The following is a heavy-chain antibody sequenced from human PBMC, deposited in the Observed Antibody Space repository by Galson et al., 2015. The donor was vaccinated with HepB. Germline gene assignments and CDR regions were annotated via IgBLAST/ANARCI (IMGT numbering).Heavy chain of an antibody. CDR1: GGTFSSYA. D-gene: IGHD3-9*01. J-gene: IGHJ4*02. V-gene: IGHV1-69*06. CDR3: ARGAGWGYFDWPHLDC. Sequence: SVKVSCKASGGTFSSYAISWVRQAPGQGLEWMGGIIPIFGTANYAQKFQGRVTITADKSTSTAYMELSSLRSEDTAVYYCARGAGWGYFDWPHLDCWGQGTLVTVSS. CDR2: IIPIFGTA.